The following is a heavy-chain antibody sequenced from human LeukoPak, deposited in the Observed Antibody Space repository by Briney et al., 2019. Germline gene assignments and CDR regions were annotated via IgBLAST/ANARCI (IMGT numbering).Heavy chain of an antibody. Sequence: ASVKVSCKASGYTFTGYYMHWVRQAPGQGLEWMGWINPDTGRTNYAQKFQGRVTMTRDTSITTAYMELTRLTSDDTAVYYCAREGYSSSWYNYNWFDPWGQGTLVTVSS. CDR2: INPDTGRT. V-gene: IGHV1-2*02. CDR3: AREGYSSSWYNYNWFDP. D-gene: IGHD6-13*01. CDR1: GYTFTGYY. J-gene: IGHJ5*02.